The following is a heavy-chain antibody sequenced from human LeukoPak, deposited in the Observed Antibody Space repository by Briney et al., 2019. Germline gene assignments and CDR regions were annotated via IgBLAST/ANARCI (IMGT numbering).Heavy chain of an antibody. Sequence: SETLSLTCAVYGGSFSGYYWSWIRQPPGKGLEWIGEINHSGSTNYNPPLKSRVTISVDTSKNQFSLKLSSVTAADTAVYYCARGETMAHYFDYWGQGTLVTVSS. D-gene: IGHD3-10*01. CDR1: GGSFSGYY. V-gene: IGHV4-34*01. CDR2: INHSGST. CDR3: ARGETMAHYFDY. J-gene: IGHJ4*02.